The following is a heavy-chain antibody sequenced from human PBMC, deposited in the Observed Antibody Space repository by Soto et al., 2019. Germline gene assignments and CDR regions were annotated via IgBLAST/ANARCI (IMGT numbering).Heavy chain of an antibody. CDR2: IYHSGST. J-gene: IGHJ4*02. D-gene: IGHD6-13*01. CDR3: ARDQGSHPGD. Sequence: QVQLRESGPGLVRPSGTLSLTCAVSGGSISNGQWWSWVRQAPEKGLEWIGEIYHSGSTNYNPSLKSRVTMSVVPSKNLFSLTLNSVTAADTAFYYCARDQGSHPGDWGQGTLVSVSS. CDR1: GGSISNGQW. V-gene: IGHV4-4*02.